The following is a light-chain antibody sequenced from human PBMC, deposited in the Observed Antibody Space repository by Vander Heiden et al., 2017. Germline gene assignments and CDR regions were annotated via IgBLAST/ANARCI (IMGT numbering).Light chain of an antibody. Sequence: SYELTQPPSVSVSPGQTASITCSGDKLGDKYACWCQQKPGQSPVLVIYQGSKRPSGIPERFSGSNSGNTATLTISGTQAIDEADYYCQAWDSSTYVFGTGTKVTVL. CDR1: KLGDKY. CDR3: QAWDSSTYV. V-gene: IGLV3-1*01. J-gene: IGLJ1*01. CDR2: QGS.